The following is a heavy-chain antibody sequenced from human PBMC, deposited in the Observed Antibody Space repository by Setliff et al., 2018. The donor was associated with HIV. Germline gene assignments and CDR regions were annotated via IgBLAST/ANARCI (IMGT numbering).Heavy chain of an antibody. V-gene: IGHV4-38-2*01. CDR1: DYSISTTYF. CDR3: ARSTYYYGSGKGSGWFDP. Sequence: SETLSLTCSVSDYSISTTYFWGWIRQPPGEGLEWIVSFYHSGDTYYNPSLKSRVTISVDTSKNQFSLKLSSVTAADTAVYYCARSTYYYGSGKGSGWFDPWGQGTLVTVSS. CDR2: FYHSGDT. J-gene: IGHJ5*02. D-gene: IGHD3-10*01.